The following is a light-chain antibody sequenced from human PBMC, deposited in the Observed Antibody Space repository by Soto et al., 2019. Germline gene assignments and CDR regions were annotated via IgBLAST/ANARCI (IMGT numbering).Light chain of an antibody. CDR1: QSLLHSNGYNY. CDR3: MQALQTLPIS. J-gene: IGKJ5*01. CDR2: LGS. Sequence: DIVMTQSPLSLPVTPGEPASISCRSSQSLLHSNGYNYLDWYLQKPGQSPQLLIYLGSYRASGVPDRFSGSGSGTDFTLKISRVEAEDVGVYYCMQALQTLPISFGQGTRLEIK. V-gene: IGKV2-28*01.